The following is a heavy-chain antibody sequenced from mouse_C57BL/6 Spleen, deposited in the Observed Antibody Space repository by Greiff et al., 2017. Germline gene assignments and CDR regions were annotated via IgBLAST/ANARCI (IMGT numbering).Heavy chain of an antibody. CDR1: GFTFSSYG. Sequence: EVQVVESGGDLVKPGGSLKLSCAASGFTFSSYGMSWVRQTPDKRLEWVATISSGGSYTYYPDSVKGRFTISRDTAKNTLYMQMSSLQSEDTAMYYCARENPTGPYWYFDVWGTGTTVTVSS. J-gene: IGHJ1*03. D-gene: IGHD2-10*01. V-gene: IGHV5-6*01. CDR3: ARENPTGPYWYFDV. CDR2: ISSGGSYT.